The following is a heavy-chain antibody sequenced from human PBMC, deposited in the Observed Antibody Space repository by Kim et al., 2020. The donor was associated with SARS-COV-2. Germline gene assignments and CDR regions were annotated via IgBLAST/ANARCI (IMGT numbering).Heavy chain of an antibody. D-gene: IGHD5-12*01. CDR1: GFTVSKTY. Sequence: GGSLRLSCAASGFTVSKTYMSWVRQVPGKGLECVSIIYDGGRTEYAASVKGRFTISRDNSRNALYLQMNSLRVEDTAVYFCAREEDGYNSHFDHWGQGTLVTVSS. CDR2: IYDGGRT. V-gene: IGHV3-66*01. CDR3: AREEDGYNSHFDH. J-gene: IGHJ4*02.